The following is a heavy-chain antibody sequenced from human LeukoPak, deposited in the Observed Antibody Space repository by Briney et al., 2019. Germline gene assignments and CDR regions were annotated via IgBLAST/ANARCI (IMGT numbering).Heavy chain of an antibody. J-gene: IGHJ4*02. D-gene: IGHD3-22*01. CDR2: ISYDGSNK. Sequence: GGSLRLSCAASGFTFSSYAMHWVRQAPGKGLEWVAVISYDGSNKYYADSVKGRFTISRDNSKNTLYLQMNSLRAEDTAVYYCARDANYYDSSGYLDYWGQGTLVTVSS. V-gene: IGHV3-30-3*01. CDR3: ARDANYYDSSGYLDY. CDR1: GFTFSSYA.